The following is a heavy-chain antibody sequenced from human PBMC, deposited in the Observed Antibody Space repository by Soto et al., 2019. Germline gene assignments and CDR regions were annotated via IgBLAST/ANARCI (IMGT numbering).Heavy chain of an antibody. J-gene: IGHJ5*01. D-gene: IGHD2-15*01. V-gene: IGHV1-8*01. Sequence: QVQLVQSGAEVKKPGASVKVSCKASGYTFTNYDINWVRQATGQGPEYMGWRNPNSGKIGYVQKFQGRVTMTSNTSRSTAYIGLSRLRLDDTAGYYCARGIPGCCGGATCYSAWFASWGQGNLVNASS. CDR3: ARGIPGCCGGATCYSAWFAS. CDR2: RNPNSGKI. CDR1: GYTFTNYD.